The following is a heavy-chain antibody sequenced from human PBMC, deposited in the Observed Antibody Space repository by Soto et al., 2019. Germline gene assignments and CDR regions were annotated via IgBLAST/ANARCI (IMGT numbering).Heavy chain of an antibody. D-gene: IGHD3-9*01. CDR3: ARELSLTILTGHDY. Sequence: WASVKGACKASGYTFTRDYMHWVRQATGQGLEWMGIINPSGGSTSYAQKFQGRVTMTRDTSTSTVYMELSSLRSEDTAVYYCARELSLTILTGHDYWGQGTLVTVSS. CDR1: GYTFTRDY. J-gene: IGHJ4*02. V-gene: IGHV1-46*01. CDR2: INPSGGST.